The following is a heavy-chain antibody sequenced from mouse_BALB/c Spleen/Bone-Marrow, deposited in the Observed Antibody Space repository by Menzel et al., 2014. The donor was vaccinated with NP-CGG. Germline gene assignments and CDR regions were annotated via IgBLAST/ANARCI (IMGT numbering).Heavy chain of an antibody. J-gene: IGHJ3*01. CDR2: IDPYNGGT. V-gene: IGHV1S135*01. CDR1: GYAFTSYN. Sequence: EVHLVESGPELVKPGASVKVSCKASGYAFTSYNMYWVKQSHGKSLEWIGYIDPYNGGTNYYQKFKGKATLTVDKSSSTAYMHLNSLTSEDSAVYYCASYGNYGWFAYWGQGTLVTVSA. CDR3: ASYGNYGWFAY. D-gene: IGHD2-1*01.